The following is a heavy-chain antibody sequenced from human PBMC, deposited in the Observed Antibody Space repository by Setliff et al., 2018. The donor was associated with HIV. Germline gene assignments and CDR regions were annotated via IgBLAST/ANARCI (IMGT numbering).Heavy chain of an antibody. CDR2: INSDGSST. Sequence: PGGSLRLSCAASGFTFSTYWMNWVRQAPGKGLVWVSRINSDGSSTGHADSVKGRFTISRDNAKNTVYLQMNSLRAEDTAVYYCARSKGGGNWPFDYWGQGTLVTVSS. V-gene: IGHV3-74*01. CDR3: ARSKGGGNWPFDY. CDR1: GFTFSTYW. D-gene: IGHD1-1*01. J-gene: IGHJ4*02.